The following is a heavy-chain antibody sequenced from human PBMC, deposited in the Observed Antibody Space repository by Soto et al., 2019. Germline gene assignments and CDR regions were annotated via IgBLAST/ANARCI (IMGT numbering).Heavy chain of an antibody. CDR3: AKDPDCSSTSCYSYYGMDV. V-gene: IGHV3-43*01. D-gene: IGHD2-2*02. Sequence: GGSLTLSCAASGFTFDDYTMHWVRQPPGKGLEWVFLISWHGGSTYYADSVKGRFTISRDNSKNSLYLQMNSLRTEDTALYYCAKDPDCSSTSCYSYYGMDVWGQGTTVTVSS. CDR1: GFTFDDYT. J-gene: IGHJ6*02. CDR2: ISWHGGST.